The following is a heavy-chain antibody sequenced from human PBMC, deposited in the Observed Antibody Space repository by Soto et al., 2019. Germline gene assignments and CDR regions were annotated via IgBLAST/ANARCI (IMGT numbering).Heavy chain of an antibody. J-gene: IGHJ6*03. CDR3: ARDGGSREGYGGDV. Sequence: PSETLSLTCTVSGGSISSDNYYWSWIRQLPGKGLEWIGYIYYSGSTYYNPSLKSRVAISVDMSENHFSLRLISATAADTAVYYCARDGGSREGYGGDVWGKGAPVT. D-gene: IGHD3-16*01. CDR2: IYYSGST. V-gene: IGHV4-31*03. CDR1: GGSISSDNYY.